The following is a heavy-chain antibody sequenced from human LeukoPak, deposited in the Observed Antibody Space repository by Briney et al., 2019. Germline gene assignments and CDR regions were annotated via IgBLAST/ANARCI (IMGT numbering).Heavy chain of an antibody. D-gene: IGHD6-6*01. CDR1: GFTFSSYW. CDR2: ISTDGSST. V-gene: IGHV3-74*01. Sequence: PGGSLRLSCAASGFTFSSYWMHWVRQAPGKGLVWVSRISTDGSSTTYADSVNGRFTVSRDNAQNTLYLQMHSLRVEDTAVYYCAREYSSSSGRAFDYWGQGTLVTVSS. J-gene: IGHJ4*02. CDR3: AREYSSSSGRAFDY.